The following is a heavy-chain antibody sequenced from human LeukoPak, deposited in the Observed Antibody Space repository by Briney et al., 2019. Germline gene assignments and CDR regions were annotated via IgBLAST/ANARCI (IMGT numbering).Heavy chain of an antibody. J-gene: IGHJ3*02. CDR1: GGSISSYY. V-gene: IGHV4-59*01. Sequence: SETLSLTCTVSGGSISSYYWSWVRQPPGKGVEWMGYFYYSASTNYNPSLYRPLTISFATSKTQFSLKLSSVTAADTAVYYCAKDRDDYGDPDAFDIWGQGTMVTVSS. D-gene: IGHD4-17*01. CDR3: AKDRDDYGDPDAFDI. CDR2: FYYSAST.